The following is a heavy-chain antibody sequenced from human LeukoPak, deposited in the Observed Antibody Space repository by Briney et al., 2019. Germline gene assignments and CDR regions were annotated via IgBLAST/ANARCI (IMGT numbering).Heavy chain of an antibody. D-gene: IGHD1-26*01. CDR2: MFHSGST. CDR1: GYSISRGYY. J-gene: IGHJ5*02. CDR3: ARTLVGATKFTP. V-gene: IGHV4-38-2*02. Sequence: SETLSLTCTVSGYSISRGYYWAWIRQPPGKGLEWIGSMFHSGSTHHNPSLKSRVTLSVDTSKNQVYLNLSSVTAADTAVYYCARTLVGATKFTPWGQGTLVTVSS.